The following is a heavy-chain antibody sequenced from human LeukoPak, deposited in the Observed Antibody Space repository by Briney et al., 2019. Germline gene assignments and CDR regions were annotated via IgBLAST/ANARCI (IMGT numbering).Heavy chain of an antibody. J-gene: IGHJ1*01. V-gene: IGHV3-74*01. CDR3: ARVSGLGMNEYYQH. D-gene: IGHD3-10*01. CDR1: GFSFADSW. CDR2: INNDGSDT. Sequence: GGSLRLSCAASGFSFADSWMHWVRQAPGKGLVWGSRINNDGSDTRYADSVRGRFTISRDNAKNTLYLQMNSLRAEDTAVYYCARVSGLGMNEYYQHWGQGTLVTVPS.